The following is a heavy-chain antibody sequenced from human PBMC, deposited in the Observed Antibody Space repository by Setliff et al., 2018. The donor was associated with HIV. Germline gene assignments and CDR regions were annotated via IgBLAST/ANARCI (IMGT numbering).Heavy chain of an antibody. CDR3: ARWCAAAGCYPAIYHFDS. D-gene: IGHD2-2*01. Sequence: SVKVSCKASGYTFSEYAIHWVRQAPGQRLEWMGRIDTDNGYRRYSPKLQGRVTITKDTSANTAYMELRGLRSEGTAVYYCARWCAAAGCYPAIYHFDSWGQGTLVTVSS. CDR1: GYTFSEYA. J-gene: IGHJ4*02. CDR2: IDTDNGYR. V-gene: IGHV1-3*04.